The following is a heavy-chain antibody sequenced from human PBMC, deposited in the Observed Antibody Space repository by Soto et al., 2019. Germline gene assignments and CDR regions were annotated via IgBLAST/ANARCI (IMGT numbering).Heavy chain of an antibody. V-gene: IGHV1-69*13. J-gene: IGHJ6*02. CDR3: ARDLGWNGVLVDYYGMDV. D-gene: IGHD1-1*01. CDR2: IIPIFGTA. CDR1: GGTFSSYA. Sequence: SVKVSCKASGGTFSSYAISWVRQAPGQGLEWMGGIIPIFGTANYAQKFQGRVTITADESTSTAYMELSSLRSEDTAVYYCARDLGWNGVLVDYYGMDVWGQGTTVTVSS.